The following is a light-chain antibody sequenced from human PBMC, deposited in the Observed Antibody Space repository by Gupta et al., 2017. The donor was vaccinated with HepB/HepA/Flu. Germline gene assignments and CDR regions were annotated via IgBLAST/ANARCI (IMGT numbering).Light chain of an antibody. CDR1: QTISSDY. Sequence: EIVLTQSPGTLSLSPGERATLSCRASQTISSDYLAWYQQKRGQAPRLLVYGASSRATGVPDRFVGSGSRTDFTLTITSLEPGDFAIYYCQQDSNSQYTFGQGTKVEIK. V-gene: IGKV3-20*01. J-gene: IGKJ2*01. CDR2: GAS. CDR3: QQDSNSQYT.